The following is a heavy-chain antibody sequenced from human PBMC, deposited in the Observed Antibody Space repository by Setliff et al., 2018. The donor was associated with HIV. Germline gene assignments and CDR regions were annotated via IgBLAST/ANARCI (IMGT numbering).Heavy chain of an antibody. CDR1: GGSFSDFY. J-gene: IGHJ5*02. D-gene: IGHD2-21*01. Sequence: PSETLSLTCAVVGGSFSDFYWSWIRQPPGKGLEWIGEISYSGSTVYNPSLKSRVTMSVAASKNLVSLNLNSVTAADTAIYYCARGVARQVVIDRWFDPWGQGTPVTVSS. CDR2: ISYSGST. V-gene: IGHV4-34*01. CDR3: ARGVARQVVIDRWFDP.